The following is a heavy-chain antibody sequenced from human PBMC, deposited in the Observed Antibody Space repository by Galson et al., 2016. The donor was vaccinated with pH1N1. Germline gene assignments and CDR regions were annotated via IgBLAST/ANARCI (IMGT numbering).Heavy chain of an antibody. J-gene: IGHJ4*02. Sequence: SLRLSCAASGFTFSIYWMTWVRQAPGKGLERVANINQDGSKMYYVDSVKGRFTISRDNAKNSLYLQMDSLRAEDTAVYYCARAIAAAEGYWGQGTLVTVSS. D-gene: IGHD6-13*01. CDR1: GFTFSIYW. CDR2: INQDGSKM. CDR3: ARAIAAAEGY. V-gene: IGHV3-7*03.